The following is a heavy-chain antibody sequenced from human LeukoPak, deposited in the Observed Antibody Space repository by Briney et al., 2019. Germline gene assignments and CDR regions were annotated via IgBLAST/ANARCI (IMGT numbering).Heavy chain of an antibody. V-gene: IGHV1-8*02. D-gene: IGHD3-10*01. CDR1: GYTFTGYY. CDR3: ARVKGRMVRGVTTTGFDY. CDR2: INPNSGNT. Sequence: GASVKVSCKASGYTFTGYYMHWVRQAPGQGLEWMGWINPNSGNTGYAQKLQGRVTMTRNTSISTAYMELSSLRSEDTAVYYCARVKGRMVRGVTTTGFDYWGQGTLVTVSS. J-gene: IGHJ4*02.